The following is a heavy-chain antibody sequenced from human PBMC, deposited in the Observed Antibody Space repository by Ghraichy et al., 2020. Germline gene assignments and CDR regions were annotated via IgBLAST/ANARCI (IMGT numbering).Heavy chain of an antibody. CDR1: GYTFTSYG. CDR3: ARDYSSGEQNWFGP. CDR2: ISAYNGNT. Sequence: ASVKVSCKASGYTFTSYGFTWVRQAPGQGLEWMGWISAYNGNTKYAQKLQGRVTMTTDTSTSTAYMELRSLRSDDTAVYYCARDYSSGEQNWFGPWGQGILVTVSS. J-gene: IGHJ5*02. D-gene: IGHD3-22*01. V-gene: IGHV1-18*01.